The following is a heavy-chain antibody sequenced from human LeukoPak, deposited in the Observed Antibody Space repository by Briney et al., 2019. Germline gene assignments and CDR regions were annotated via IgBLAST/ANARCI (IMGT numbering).Heavy chain of an antibody. V-gene: IGHV4-34*01. CDR3: ARVWVTMVRGVITGYFDY. Sequence: PSETLSLTCAVYGGSFSGYYWSWIRQPPGKGLEWIGGINHSGSTNYNPSLKSRVTISVATSKNQFSLKLSSVTAADTAVYYCARVWVTMVRGVITGYFDYWGQGTLVTVSS. CDR2: INHSGST. D-gene: IGHD3-10*01. CDR1: GGSFSGYY. J-gene: IGHJ4*02.